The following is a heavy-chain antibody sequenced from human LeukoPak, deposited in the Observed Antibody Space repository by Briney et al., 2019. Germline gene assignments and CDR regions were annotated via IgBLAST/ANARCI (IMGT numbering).Heavy chain of an antibody. CDR1: GSTFSSYA. Sequence: PGGSLRLSCAASGSTFSSYAMHWVREAPGKGLEWVAVISYDGSNKYYTDSVKGRFTISRDNSKNTLYLQMNSLRAEDTAVYYCARDGDSSGWDNWFDPWGQGTLVTVSS. J-gene: IGHJ5*02. CDR2: ISYDGSNK. D-gene: IGHD6-19*01. CDR3: ARDGDSSGWDNWFDP. V-gene: IGHV3-30*04.